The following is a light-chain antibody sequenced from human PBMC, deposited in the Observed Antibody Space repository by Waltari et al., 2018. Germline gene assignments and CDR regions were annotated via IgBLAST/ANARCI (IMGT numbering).Light chain of an antibody. J-gene: IGKJ1*01. V-gene: IGKV3-11*01. CDR1: QGGIDF. CDR3: QHRDRT. Sequence: EIVLTQSPATLSLSPGDRATLSCRASQGGIDFLAWYQQRPGQAPRLLIYDTSNRATGIPARFRGSGSGTDFTLTISSLELEDFAVYYCQHRDRTFGQGTEVEIK. CDR2: DTS.